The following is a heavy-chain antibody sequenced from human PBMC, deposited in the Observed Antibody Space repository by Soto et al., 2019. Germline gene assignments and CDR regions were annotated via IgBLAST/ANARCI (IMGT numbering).Heavy chain of an antibody. CDR2: LSTYNGNT. CDR3: ASTHFGFWSGYAYFDC. CDR1: GYTFTSYG. J-gene: IGHJ4*02. D-gene: IGHD3-3*01. Sequence: QVQLVQSGAEVKKPGASVKVSCKASGYTFTSYGISWVRQAPGQGLEWMGWLSTYNGNTNYAQKLQGRVTMTTDTSTSTAYTELRSLRSDDTAVYYCASTHFGFWSGYAYFDCWGQGTVVTVSS. V-gene: IGHV1-18*01.